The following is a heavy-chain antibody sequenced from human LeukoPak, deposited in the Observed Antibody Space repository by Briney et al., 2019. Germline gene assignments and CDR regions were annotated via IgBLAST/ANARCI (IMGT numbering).Heavy chain of an antibody. CDR1: GGSISSGGYY. V-gene: IGHV4-30-2*01. CDR3: ARDVRSRTSGDYYMDV. Sequence: SQTLSLTCTVSGGSISSGGYYWSWIRQPPGKGLEWIGYIYHSGSTYYNPSLKSRVTISVDRSKNQFSLKLSSVTAAGTAVYYCARDVRSRTSGDYYMDVWGKGTTVTVSS. J-gene: IGHJ6*03. CDR2: IYHSGST. D-gene: IGHD2/OR15-2a*01.